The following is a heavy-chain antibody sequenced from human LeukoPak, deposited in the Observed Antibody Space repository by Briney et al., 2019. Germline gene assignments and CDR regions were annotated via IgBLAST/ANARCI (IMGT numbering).Heavy chain of an antibody. CDR3: AAPWPY. J-gene: IGHJ4*02. D-gene: IGHD5-24*01. CDR1: GFTFDDYA. CDR2: ISWNSGNI. V-gene: IGHV3-9*01. Sequence: PGRSLRLSCAASGFTFDDYAMHWVRQAPGKGLEWVSGISWNSGNIDYADSVKGRFTISRDNSKNTLYLQMNSLRAEDTAVYYCAAPWPYWGQGTLVTVSS.